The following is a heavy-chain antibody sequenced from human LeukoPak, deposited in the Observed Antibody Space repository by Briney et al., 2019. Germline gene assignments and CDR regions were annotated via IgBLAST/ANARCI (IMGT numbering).Heavy chain of an antibody. CDR3: ARANNWNYALGY. V-gene: IGHV1-18*01. J-gene: IGHJ4*02. CDR2: ISTGNGNT. Sequence: ASVKVSCKASGDTFIRYGISWVRQAPGQGLEWMGWISTGNGNTNYGQKFQGRVTMTTDTSTGTVHMELRSLRSDDTAMYYCARANNWNYALGYWGQGTLVTVSS. D-gene: IGHD1-7*01. CDR1: GDTFIRYG.